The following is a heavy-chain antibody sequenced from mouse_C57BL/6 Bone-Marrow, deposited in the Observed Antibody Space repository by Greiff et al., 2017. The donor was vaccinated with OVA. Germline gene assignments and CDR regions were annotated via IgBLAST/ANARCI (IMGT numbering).Heavy chain of an antibody. D-gene: IGHD1-1*02. Sequence: EVKLMESGGGLVKPGGSLKLSCAASGFTFSSYTMSWVRQTPEKRLEWVATFSGGGGNTYYPDSVKGRFTISRDKAKNTLYLQMSSLRSEDTALYYCARRLYGLLDYWGKGTTLTVSS. CDR3: ARRLYGLLDY. J-gene: IGHJ2*01. CDR2: FSGGGGNT. V-gene: IGHV5-9*01. CDR1: GFTFSSYT.